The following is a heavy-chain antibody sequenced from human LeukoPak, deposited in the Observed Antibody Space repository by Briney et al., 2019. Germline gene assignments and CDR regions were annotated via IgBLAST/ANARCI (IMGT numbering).Heavy chain of an antibody. V-gene: IGHV3-21*01. CDR1: GFTFSSYS. Sequence: GGSLRLSCAASGFTFSSYSMNWVRQAPGKGLEWVSSISSSSSYIYYADSVKGRFTISRDNAKNSLYLQMNSLRAEDTAVYYCLFEMTAPYYFDYWGQGTLVTVSS. CDR3: LFEMTAPYYFDY. CDR2: ISSSSSYI. J-gene: IGHJ4*02. D-gene: IGHD2-21*02.